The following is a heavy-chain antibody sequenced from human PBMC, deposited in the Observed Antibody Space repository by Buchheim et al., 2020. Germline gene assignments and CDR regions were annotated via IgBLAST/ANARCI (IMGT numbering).Heavy chain of an antibody. CDR3: ARAFKDGSGSYYTLDY. CDR2: IGTAGDT. V-gene: IGHV3-13*01. J-gene: IGHJ4*02. D-gene: IGHD3-10*01. Sequence: EVQLVESGGGLVQPGGSLRLSCAASGFTFSSYDMHWVRQATGKGLEWVSAIGTAGDTYYPGSVKGRFTISRENAKNSLYLQMNSLRAGDTAVYYCARAFKDGSGSYYTLDYWGQGTL. CDR1: GFTFSSYD.